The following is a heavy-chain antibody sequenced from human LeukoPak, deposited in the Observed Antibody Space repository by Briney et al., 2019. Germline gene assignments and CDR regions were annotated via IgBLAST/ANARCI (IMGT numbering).Heavy chain of an antibody. CDR1: GDSISSTNYY. CDR2: IYYSGTT. CDR3: ARLRDYGGLIDY. J-gene: IGHJ4*02. D-gene: IGHD4-23*01. Sequence: PSETLSLTCTVSGDSISSTNYYWGWIRQPPGKGLEWIGSIYYSGTTYDNPSLKSRVSISIDTSKNHFSLKLTFVTAADTAVYYCARLRDYGGLIDYWGQGTLVTVSA. V-gene: IGHV4-39*07.